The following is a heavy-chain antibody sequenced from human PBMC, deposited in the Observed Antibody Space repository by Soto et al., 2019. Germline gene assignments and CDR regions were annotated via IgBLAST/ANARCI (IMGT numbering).Heavy chain of an antibody. V-gene: IGHV4-59*08. J-gene: IGHJ5*02. Sequence: SETLSLTCTVSGGSISSYYWSLIRPPPGKGLEWIGYMYYGGRTNYTPSLKSRVTISVDTSKMQVSLKLSSVTAADTAVYFCARGTPSPLIVRSSRGPWFDPWGQGTLVTVSS. CDR1: GGSISSYY. CDR2: MYYGGRT. D-gene: IGHD2-15*01. CDR3: ARGTPSPLIVRSSRGPWFDP.